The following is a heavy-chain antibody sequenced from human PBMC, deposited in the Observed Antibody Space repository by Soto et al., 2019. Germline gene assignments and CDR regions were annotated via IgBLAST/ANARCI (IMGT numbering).Heavy chain of an antibody. CDR1: GLTFSSYA. CDR2: ISGSGGST. CDR3: AKWERVADLVDDWFDP. D-gene: IGHD6-19*01. Sequence: GGSLRLSCAASGLTFSSYAMSWVRRAPGKGLEWVSAISGSGGSTYYADSVKGRFTISRDNSKNTLYLQMNSLRAEDTAVYYCAKWERVADLVDDWFDPWGQGTLVTVSS. J-gene: IGHJ5*02. V-gene: IGHV3-23*01.